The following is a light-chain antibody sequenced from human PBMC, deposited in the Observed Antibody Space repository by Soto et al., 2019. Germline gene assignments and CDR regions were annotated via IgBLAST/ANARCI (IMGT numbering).Light chain of an antibody. J-gene: IGLJ3*02. CDR3: QTWGTGTWV. CDR1: CGHSSYA. CDR2: LNSDGSH. Sequence: QLVLTQSPSASASLGASVKLTCTLSCGHSSYAIAWHQQQPEKGPRYLMKLNSDGSHSKGDGIPDRFSGSSSGAERYLTISSLQSEDEADYYCQTWGTGTWVFGGGTKLTVL. V-gene: IGLV4-69*01.